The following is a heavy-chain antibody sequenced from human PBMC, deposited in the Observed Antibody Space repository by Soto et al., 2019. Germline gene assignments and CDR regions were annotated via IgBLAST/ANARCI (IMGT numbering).Heavy chain of an antibody. CDR3: ATGKYSWSYHTLFDY. D-gene: IGHD1-26*01. CDR2: FDPEDGET. V-gene: IGHV1-24*01. CDR1: GYTLTELS. J-gene: IGHJ4*02. Sequence: QVQLVQSGAEVKKPGASVKVSCKVSGYTLTELSMHWVRQSPGKGLEWMVGFDPEDGETIYAQKFQGRVTRTEDTSTDTAYMELSSLRSEDTAVYYCATGKYSWSYHTLFDYWGQGTLVNVSS.